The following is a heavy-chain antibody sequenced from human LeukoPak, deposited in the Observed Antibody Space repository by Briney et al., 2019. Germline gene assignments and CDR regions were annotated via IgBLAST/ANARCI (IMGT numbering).Heavy chain of an antibody. Sequence: ASVRVSCKASGYTFTGYYLHWVRQAPGQGLEWMGWINPHSGGTHYAQQFQGRVTMARDTSISTAYMELSGLRYDDTAVYYCARDGVCSSTSCQSFDYWGQGTLVTVSS. D-gene: IGHD2-2*01. CDR3: ARDGVCSSTSCQSFDY. V-gene: IGHV1-2*02. J-gene: IGHJ4*02. CDR2: INPHSGGT. CDR1: GYTFTGYY.